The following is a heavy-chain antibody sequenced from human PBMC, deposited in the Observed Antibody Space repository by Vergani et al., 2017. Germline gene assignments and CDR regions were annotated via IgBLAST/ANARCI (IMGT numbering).Heavy chain of an antibody. J-gene: IGHJ5*02. D-gene: IGHD4-11*01. CDR2: IYSGGST. V-gene: IGHV3-53*01. CDR1: GFTVSRNY. CDR3: ARRLGDGVTSYWFDP. Sequence: EVQLVESGGGLIQPGGSLRLSCAASGFTVSRNYMSWVRQAPGKGLEWVSVIYSGGSTYYADSVKGRFTISRDNSKNTLYLQMNSLRAEDTAVYYCARRLGDGVTSYWFDPWGQGTLVTVSS.